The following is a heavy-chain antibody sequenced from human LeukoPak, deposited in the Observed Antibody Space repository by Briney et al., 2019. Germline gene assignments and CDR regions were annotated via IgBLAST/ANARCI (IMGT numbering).Heavy chain of an antibody. V-gene: IGHV3-7*01. CDR2: IKEDGSEK. CDR1: GFTFSSYW. CDR3: ARDRVTTGYYYSYYYMDV. J-gene: IGHJ6*03. D-gene: IGHD4-11*01. Sequence: GGSLRLSCAASGFTFSSYWISWVRQAPGKGLEWVANIKEDGSEKYYVDSVKGRFTISRDSAKNSLYLQMNSLRAEDTAVYYCARDRVTTGYYYSYYYMDVWGKGTTATVSS.